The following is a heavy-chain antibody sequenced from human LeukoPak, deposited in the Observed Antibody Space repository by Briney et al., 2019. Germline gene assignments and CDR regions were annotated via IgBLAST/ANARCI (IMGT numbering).Heavy chain of an antibody. V-gene: IGHV3-23*01. D-gene: IGHD3-22*01. CDR2: ITDSGGST. CDR1: GFTFNSYA. CDR3: AKLAIVGNWFDP. Sequence: PGGSLRLSCAASGFTFNSYAMSWVRQAPAKGLEWVSGITDSGGSTFYADSVKGRFTISRDNSKNTLYLQMNSLRAEDTAVYYCAKLAIVGNWFDPWGQGTLVTVSS. J-gene: IGHJ5*02.